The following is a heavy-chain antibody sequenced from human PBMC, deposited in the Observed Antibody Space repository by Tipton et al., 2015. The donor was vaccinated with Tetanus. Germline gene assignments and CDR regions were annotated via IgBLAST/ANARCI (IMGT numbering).Heavy chain of an antibody. D-gene: IGHD3-16*02. CDR1: GGSISSYY. V-gene: IGHV4-59*12. CDR2: IYYSGST. Sequence: TLSLTCTVSGGSISSYYWSWIRQPPGKGLEWIGYIYYSGSTNYNPSLKSRVTISVDTSKNQFSLKLSSVTAADTAVYYCARVKYYDYVWGSYRRQIFDYWGQGTLVTVSS. J-gene: IGHJ4*02. CDR3: ARVKYYDYVWGSYRRQIFDY.